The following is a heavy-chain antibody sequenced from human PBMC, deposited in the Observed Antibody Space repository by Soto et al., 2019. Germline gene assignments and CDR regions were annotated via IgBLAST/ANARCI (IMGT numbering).Heavy chain of an antibody. Sequence: GGSLRLSCVASGFSFSTFAMSWVRQAPGKGLEWVSRITGSGSEGYYADSVRGRFTISRDNSRNTLLLQMNSLRDDDTAVYFCAKDPSESDGFSDDRAPFDYWGRGTQVTVSS. J-gene: IGHJ4*02. CDR1: GFSFSTFA. CDR3: AKDPSESDGFSDDRAPFDY. D-gene: IGHD1-1*01. CDR2: ITGSGSEG. V-gene: IGHV3-23*01.